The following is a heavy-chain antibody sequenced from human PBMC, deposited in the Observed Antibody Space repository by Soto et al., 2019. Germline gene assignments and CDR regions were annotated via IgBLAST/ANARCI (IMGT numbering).Heavy chain of an antibody. J-gene: IGHJ3*02. CDR1: GFTVSSNY. CDR2: IYSGGST. V-gene: IGHV3-53*01. CDR3: ARDRSTSPYAFGI. Sequence: GGSLRLSCAASGFTVSSNYMSWVRQAPGKGLEWVSVIYSGGSTYYADSVKGRFTISRDNSKNTLYLQMNSLRAEDTAVYYCARDRSTSPYAFGIWGQGTMVTVSS. D-gene: IGHD2-2*01.